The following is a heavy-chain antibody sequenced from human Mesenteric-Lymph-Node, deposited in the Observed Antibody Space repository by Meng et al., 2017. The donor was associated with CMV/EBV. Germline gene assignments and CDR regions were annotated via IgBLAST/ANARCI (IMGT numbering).Heavy chain of an antibody. CDR1: GFTFSSYA. V-gene: IGHV3-23*01. CDR2: ISGSGDST. CDR3: AKGSGRYYDYFDY. D-gene: IGHD1-26*01. J-gene: IGHJ4*02. Sequence: GGSLRLSCAASGFTFSSYAINWVRQAPGKGLEWVSTISGSGDSTYYADSVKGRFTIPRDNSKNTLYLQMNSLRVEDTAVYSCAKGSGRYYDYFDYWGQGTLVTVSS.